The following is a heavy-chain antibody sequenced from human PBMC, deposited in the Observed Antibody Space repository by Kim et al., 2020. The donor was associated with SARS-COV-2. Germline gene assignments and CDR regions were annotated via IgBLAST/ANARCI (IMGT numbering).Heavy chain of an antibody. J-gene: IGHJ4*02. CDR3: AKDGHDGGNY. CDR2: ISYDGSDK. Sequence: GGSLRLSCAASGFIFSNYGMHWVRQAPGKGLEWVAVISYDGSDKYYADSVKGRFTISRDNSKNTLYLQMNSLRAEDTAVYYCAKDGHDGGNYWGQGTLVTVSS. V-gene: IGHV3-30*18. D-gene: IGHD1-26*01. CDR1: GFIFSNYG.